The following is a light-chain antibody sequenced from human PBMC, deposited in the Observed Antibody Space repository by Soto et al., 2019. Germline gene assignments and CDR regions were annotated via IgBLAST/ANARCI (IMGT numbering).Light chain of an antibody. V-gene: IGKV4-1*01. J-gene: IGKJ1*01. CDR3: QQYYSTPRT. CDR2: WAS. CDR1: QSVLYTSNNKNY. Sequence: DIVMTQSPDSLAVSLGERATINCKSSQSVLYTSNNKNYLAWYQQKPGQPPKLLIYWASTRESGVPDRFSGSGSGTDSPLTISSLQAEDVALYYCQQYYSTPRTFGQGTKVEIK.